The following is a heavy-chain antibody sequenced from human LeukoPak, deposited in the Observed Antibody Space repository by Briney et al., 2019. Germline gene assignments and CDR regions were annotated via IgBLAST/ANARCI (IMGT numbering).Heavy chain of an antibody. Sequence: GGSLRLSCTASGFTFSSYDMHWVRQAPGKGLEWVAVISYDGSNKYYADSVKGRFTISRDNSKNTLYLQMNSLRAEDTAVYYCARDLLPITGTSDYWGQGTLVTVSS. CDR3: ARDLLPITGTSDY. D-gene: IGHD1-7*01. J-gene: IGHJ4*02. CDR1: GFTFSSYD. CDR2: ISYDGSNK. V-gene: IGHV3-30-3*01.